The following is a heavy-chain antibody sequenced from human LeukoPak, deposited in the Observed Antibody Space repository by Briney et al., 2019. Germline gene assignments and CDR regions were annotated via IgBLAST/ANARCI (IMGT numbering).Heavy chain of an antibody. D-gene: IGHD5-18*01. V-gene: IGHV4-34*01. CDR3: ARNPDTAMETGFDY. Sequence: PSETPSLTCAVYGGSFSGYYWSWIRQPPGKGLEWIGEINHSGSTNYNPSLKSRVTISVDTSKNQFSLKLSSVTAADTAVYYCARNPDTAMETGFDYWGQGTLVTVSS. CDR1: GGSFSGYY. CDR2: INHSGST. J-gene: IGHJ4*02.